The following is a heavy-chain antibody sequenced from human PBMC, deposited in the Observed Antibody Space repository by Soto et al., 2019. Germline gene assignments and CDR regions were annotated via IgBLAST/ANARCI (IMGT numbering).Heavy chain of an antibody. V-gene: IGHV3-23*01. CDR3: AKASASSWPYYFDS. CDR2: MTSGGST. D-gene: IGHD6-13*01. CDR1: GFSFNSYV. J-gene: IGHJ4*01. Sequence: LRLSCAASGFSFNSYVMAWVRQAPGKGLEWVSAMTSGGSTYYPDSVKGRFTISRDSSENTLYLQMNSLRVEDTAVYYCAKASASSWPYYFDSWGHGTLVTVSS.